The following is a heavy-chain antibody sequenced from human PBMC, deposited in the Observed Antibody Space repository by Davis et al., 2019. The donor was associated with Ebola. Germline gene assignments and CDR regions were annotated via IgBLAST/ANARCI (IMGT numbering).Heavy chain of an antibody. CDR3: ARVSCSSTSCYRRYYYYGMDV. CDR1: GGSFSGYY. J-gene: IGHJ6*02. Sequence: GSLRPSCAVYGGSFSGYYWSWIRQPPGKGLEWIGEINHSGVTNYNPSLKSPVTISVDTSKNQFSLKLSSVTAADTAVYYCARVSCSSTSCYRRYYYYGMDVWGQGTTVTVSS. V-gene: IGHV4-34*01. CDR2: INHSGVT. D-gene: IGHD2-2*02.